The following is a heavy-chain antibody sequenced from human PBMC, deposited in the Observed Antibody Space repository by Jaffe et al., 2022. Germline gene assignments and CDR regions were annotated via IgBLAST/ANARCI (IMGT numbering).Heavy chain of an antibody. V-gene: IGHV4-38-2*01. CDR3: ARNQQSGYYYVPYYFDY. Sequence: QVQLQESGPGLVKPSETLSLTCAVSGYSISSGYYWGWIRQPPGKGLEWIGSIYHSGSTYYNPSLKSRVTISVDTSKNQFSLKLSSVTAADTAVYYCARNQQSGYYYVPYYFDYWGQGTLVTVSS. CDR2: IYHSGST. J-gene: IGHJ4*02. CDR1: GYSISSGYY. D-gene: IGHD3-22*01.